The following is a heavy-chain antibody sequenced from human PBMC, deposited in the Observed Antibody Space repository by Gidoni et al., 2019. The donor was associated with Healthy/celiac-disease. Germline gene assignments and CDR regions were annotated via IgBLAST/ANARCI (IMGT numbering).Heavy chain of an antibody. CDR2: INPNSGGT. CDR1: GYTFTGYY. CDR3: ARGLPGGSDYDFWSGYYVWFDP. J-gene: IGHJ5*02. D-gene: IGHD3-3*01. Sequence: QVQLVQSGAEVKKPGASVKVSCKASGYTFTGYYMHWVRQAPGQGLEWMGWINPNSGGTNYAQKFQGRVTMTRDTSISTAYMELSRLRSDDTAVYYCARGLPGGSDYDFWSGYYVWFDPWGQGTLVTVSS. V-gene: IGHV1-2*02.